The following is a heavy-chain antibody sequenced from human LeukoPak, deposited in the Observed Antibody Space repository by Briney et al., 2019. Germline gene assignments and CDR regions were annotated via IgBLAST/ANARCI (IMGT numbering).Heavy chain of an antibody. CDR2: FDPEDGET. V-gene: IGHV1-24*01. Sequence: GASVKVSCKVSGYTLTELSMHWVRQAPGKGLELVGGFDPEDGETIYAQKFQGRVTMTEDTSTDTAYMELSSLRSEDTAVYYCATGKSGYDFPVNYWGQGTLVTVSS. D-gene: IGHD5-12*01. CDR3: ATGKSGYDFPVNY. CDR1: GYTLTELS. J-gene: IGHJ4*02.